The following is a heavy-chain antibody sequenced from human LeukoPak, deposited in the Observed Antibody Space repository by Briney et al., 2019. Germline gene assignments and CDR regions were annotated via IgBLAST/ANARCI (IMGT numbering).Heavy chain of an antibody. J-gene: IGHJ5*02. D-gene: IGHD1-7*01. CDR2: IYSSGST. CDR3: ARDELYNWNYVGLNWFDP. V-gene: IGHV4-4*07. CDR1: GGSISSYY. Sequence: PSETLSLTCTVSGGSISSYYWSWIRQPAGKGLEWIGRIYSSGSTDYNPSLKSRVTMSVDTSKNKFSLKLSSVTAADTAVYYCARDELYNWNYVGLNWFDPWGQGTLVTVSS.